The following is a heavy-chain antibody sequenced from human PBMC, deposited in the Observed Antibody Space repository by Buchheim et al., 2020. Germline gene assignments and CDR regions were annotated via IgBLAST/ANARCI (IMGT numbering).Heavy chain of an antibody. V-gene: IGHV4-59*01. CDR3: ARGFQGLPLDY. CDR1: GGSISTYS. J-gene: IGHJ4*01. CDR2: IYYGGST. D-gene: IGHD4-11*01. Sequence: QVQLQESGPGLVTPSETLSLSCAVSGGSISTYSWTWIRQPPGKGLEWIGCIYYGGSTNYNPSLKSRVTISVDKSKNQFSLRLTSLTAADTAVYYCARGFQGLPLDYWGHGA.